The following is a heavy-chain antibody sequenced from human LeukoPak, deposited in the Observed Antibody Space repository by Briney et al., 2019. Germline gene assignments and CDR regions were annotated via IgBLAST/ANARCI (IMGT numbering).Heavy chain of an antibody. CDR2: ISAYNGNT. D-gene: IGHD3-22*01. Sequence: ASVKVSCKASGYTFTSYGISWVRQAPGQGLEWMGWISAYNGNTNYAQKLQGRVTMTTDTSTSTAYMELRSLRSDDTAVYYCAGDYPYYYDSSGYYGYYYYGMDVWGQGTTVTVSS. V-gene: IGHV1-18*01. CDR3: AGDYPYYYDSSGYYGYYYYGMDV. CDR1: GYTFTSYG. J-gene: IGHJ6*02.